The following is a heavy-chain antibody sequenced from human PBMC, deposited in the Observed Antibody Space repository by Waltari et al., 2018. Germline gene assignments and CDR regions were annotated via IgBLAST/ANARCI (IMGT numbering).Heavy chain of an antibody. Sequence: QVQLVESGGGVVQPGRSLRLSCAASGFTFSSYGMHWVRQAPGKGLEWVAVIWYDGSNKYYADSVKGRFTISRDNSKNTLYLQMNSLRAEDTAVYYCARGVGSYYSYFDYWGQGTLVTVSS. CDR2: IWYDGSNK. D-gene: IGHD1-26*01. CDR3: ARGVGSYYSYFDY. CDR1: GFTFSSYG. J-gene: IGHJ4*02. V-gene: IGHV3-33*01.